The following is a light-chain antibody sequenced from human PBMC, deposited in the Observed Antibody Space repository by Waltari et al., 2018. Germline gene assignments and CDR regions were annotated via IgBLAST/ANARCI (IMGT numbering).Light chain of an antibody. CDR1: QSISSY. CDR2: DAS. Sequence: DIQMTQSPSSLSASVGDRVSITCRTSQSISSYINCYQQKPGKAPKLLIYDASTMQSGVPSRVSGSGSETDFTLTISSLQPEDFATYHCQQRDSMPFTFGGGTKVEIK. V-gene: IGKV1-39*01. J-gene: IGKJ4*01. CDR3: QQRDSMPFT.